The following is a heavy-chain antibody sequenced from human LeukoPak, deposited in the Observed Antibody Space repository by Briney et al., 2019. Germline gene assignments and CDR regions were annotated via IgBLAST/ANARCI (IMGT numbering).Heavy chain of an antibody. Sequence: GGSLRLSCAASGFTFSSYGMHWVRQAPGKGLEWVAFIRYDGSNKYYADSVKGRFTISRDNSKNTLYLQMNSLRAEDTAVYYCAKDQFGDRCSGGSCYVYYYYYMDVWGKGTTVTVPS. D-gene: IGHD2-15*01. V-gene: IGHV3-30*02. J-gene: IGHJ6*03. CDR1: GFTFSSYG. CDR2: IRYDGSNK. CDR3: AKDQFGDRCSGGSCYVYYYYYMDV.